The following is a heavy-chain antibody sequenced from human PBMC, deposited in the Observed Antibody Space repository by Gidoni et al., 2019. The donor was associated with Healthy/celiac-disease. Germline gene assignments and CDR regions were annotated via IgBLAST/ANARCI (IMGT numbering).Heavy chain of an antibody. V-gene: IGHV1-24*01. J-gene: IGHJ6*02. CDR3: ATITYGGNPRRRLYYYYGMDV. CDR1: GYTLTELS. CDR2: FDPEDGET. Sequence: VKKPGASVKVSCKVSGYTLTELSMHWVRQAPGKGLEWMGGFDPEDGETIYAQKFQGRVTMTEDTSTDTAYMELSSLRSEDTAVYYCATITYGGNPRRRLYYYYGMDVWGQGTTVTVSS. D-gene: IGHD2-15*01.